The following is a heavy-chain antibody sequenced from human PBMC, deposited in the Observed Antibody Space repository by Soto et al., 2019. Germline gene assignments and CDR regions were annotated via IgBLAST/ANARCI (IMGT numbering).Heavy chain of an antibody. CDR2: ISYDGSNK. V-gene: IGHV3-30*03. J-gene: IGHJ6*02. Sequence: GGSLRLSCAASGFTFSSYGMHWVRQAPGKGLEWVAVISYDGSNKYYADSVKGRFTISRDNSKNTLYLQMNSLRAEDTAVYYCASTRIAVAGTSPHYYYGMDVWGQGTTVTSP. D-gene: IGHD6-19*01. CDR1: GFTFSSYG. CDR3: ASTRIAVAGTSPHYYYGMDV.